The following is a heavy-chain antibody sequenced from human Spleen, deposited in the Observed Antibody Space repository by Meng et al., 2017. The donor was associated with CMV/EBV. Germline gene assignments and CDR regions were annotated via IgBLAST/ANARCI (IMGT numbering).Heavy chain of an antibody. CDR3: AREVDGYSSGHGFSDY. V-gene: IGHV1-2*02. Sequence: ASVKVSCKASGYTFTGYYMRWVRQAPGQGLEWMGWINPNSGGTNYAQKFQGRVTMTRDTSISTAYMELSRLRSDDTAVYYCAREVDGYSSGHGFSDYWGQGTLVTVSS. J-gene: IGHJ4*02. CDR1: GYTFTGYY. CDR2: INPNSGGT. D-gene: IGHD5-18*01.